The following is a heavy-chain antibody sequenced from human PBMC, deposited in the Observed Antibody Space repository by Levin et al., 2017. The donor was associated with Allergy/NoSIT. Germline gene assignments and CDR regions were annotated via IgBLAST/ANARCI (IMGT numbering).Heavy chain of an antibody. CDR2: IYYSGST. J-gene: IGHJ5*02. CDR3: ARAYVPYIVVVPAAMAGYNWFDP. CDR1: GGSISSGDYY. D-gene: IGHD2-2*01. V-gene: IGHV4-30-4*01. Sequence: LRLSCTVSGGSISSGDYYWSWIRQPPGKGLEWIGYIYYSGSTYYNPSLKSRVTISVDTSKNQFSLKLSSVTAADTAVYYCARAYVPYIVVVPAAMAGYNWFDPWGQGTLVTVSS.